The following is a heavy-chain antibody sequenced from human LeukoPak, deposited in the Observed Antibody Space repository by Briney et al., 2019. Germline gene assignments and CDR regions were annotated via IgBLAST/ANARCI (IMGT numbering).Heavy chain of an antibody. CDR3: ARETTAVGFDY. V-gene: IGHV3-48*01. Sequence: GGSLRLSCAASGFTFSNYNMNWVRQAPGKGLGWDSYISNSGTIYYLDSVKGRSTISRDNAKNSLSLQMTSLRAEDTAVYYCARETTAVGFDYWGQGALVSVSS. D-gene: IGHD1-26*01. CDR2: ISNSGTI. J-gene: IGHJ4*02. CDR1: GFTFSNYN.